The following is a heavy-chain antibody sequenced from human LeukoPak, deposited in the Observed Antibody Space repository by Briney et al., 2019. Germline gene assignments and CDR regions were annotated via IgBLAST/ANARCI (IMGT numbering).Heavy chain of an antibody. D-gene: IGHD3-22*01. CDR2: ITSNGDTT. Sequence: GGSRRLSCSASGFTFSSYIMHWARQAPGKGLEYVSAITSNGDTTYYADSVKGRVTISRDNSKNTLYLQMSSLRAEDTAVYYCVKDDSYYYDSSGRDSWGQGTLVTVSS. V-gene: IGHV3-64D*09. CDR3: VKDDSYYYDSSGRDS. CDR1: GFTFSSYI. J-gene: IGHJ4*02.